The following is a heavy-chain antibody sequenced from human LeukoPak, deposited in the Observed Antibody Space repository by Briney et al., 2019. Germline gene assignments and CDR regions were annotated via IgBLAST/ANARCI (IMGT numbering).Heavy chain of an antibody. D-gene: IGHD2-2*01. Sequence: GGSLRLSCAASGFTFSSYSMNWVRQAPGKGLEWVSYISSSSSTIYYADSVKGRFTISRDNAKNSLYLQMNSLRAEDTAVYYCARAALVVVPAAPHYYMDVWGKGTTVTVSS. V-gene: IGHV3-48*01. J-gene: IGHJ6*03. CDR2: ISSSSSTI. CDR1: GFTFSSYS. CDR3: ARAALVVVPAAPHYYMDV.